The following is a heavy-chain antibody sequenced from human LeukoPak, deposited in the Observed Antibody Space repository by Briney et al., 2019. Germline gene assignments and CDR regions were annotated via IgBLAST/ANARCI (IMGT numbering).Heavy chain of an antibody. D-gene: IGHD3-10*01. CDR1: GFTFSSYA. CDR2: ISGSGGST. V-gene: IGHV3-23*01. Sequence: GGSLRLSCAASGFTFSSYAMSWVRQAPGKGLEWVSAISGSGGSTYYANSVKGRFTISRDNSKNTLYLQMNSLRAEDTAVYYCAKSMVRGNWFDPWGQGTLVTVSS. CDR3: AKSMVRGNWFDP. J-gene: IGHJ5*02.